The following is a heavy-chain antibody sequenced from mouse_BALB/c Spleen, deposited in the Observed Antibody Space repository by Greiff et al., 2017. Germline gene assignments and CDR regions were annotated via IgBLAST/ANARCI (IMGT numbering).Heavy chain of an antibody. V-gene: IGHV1S135*01. Sequence: EVQLQQSGPELMKPGASVKISCKASGYSFTSYYMHWVKQSHGKSLEWIGYIDPFNGGTSYNQKFKGKATLTVDKSSSTAYMHLSSLTSEDSAVYYCASPYGKGYFDYWGQGTTLTVSS. CDR3: ASPYGKGYFDY. CDR1: GYSFTSYY. J-gene: IGHJ2*01. CDR2: IDPFNGGT. D-gene: IGHD2-10*02.